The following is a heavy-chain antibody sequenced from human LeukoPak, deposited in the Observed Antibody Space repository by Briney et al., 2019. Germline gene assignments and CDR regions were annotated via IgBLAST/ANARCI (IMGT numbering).Heavy chain of an antibody. Sequence: ASVKVSCKASGYTFTSYGISWVRQAPGQGLEWMGWISAYNGNTNYAQKLQGRVTMTTDTSTSTAYMELRSLRSDDTAVYYCARDRGTFYYDSGGYFFDYWGQGTLLTVSS. J-gene: IGHJ4*02. CDR1: GYTFTSYG. V-gene: IGHV1-18*01. CDR2: ISAYNGNT. D-gene: IGHD3-22*01. CDR3: ARDRGTFYYDSGGYFFDY.